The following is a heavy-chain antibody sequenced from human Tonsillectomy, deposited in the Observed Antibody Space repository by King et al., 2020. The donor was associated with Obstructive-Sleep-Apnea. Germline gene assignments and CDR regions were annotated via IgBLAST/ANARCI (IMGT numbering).Heavy chain of an antibody. V-gene: IGHV3-30*02. CDR2: IRYDGSNK. CDR1: GVTFIRSG. J-gene: IGHJ4*02. Sequence: QVQLVESGGGVVQPGRSLRLSCAASGVTFIRSGMHGVRQAPGKGLEWVAFIRYDGSNKYYADSVKGRFTISRDNSKNTLILQMNSLRAEDTAVYYCSNSYSNYGDYWGQGTLVTVSS. D-gene: IGHD4-11*01. CDR3: SNSYSNYGDY.